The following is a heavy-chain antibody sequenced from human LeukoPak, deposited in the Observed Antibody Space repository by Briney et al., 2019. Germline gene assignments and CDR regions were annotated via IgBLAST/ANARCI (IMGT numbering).Heavy chain of an antibody. CDR1: GDTLTELS. CDR3: ATEYGGEAYYFDY. D-gene: IGHD4-23*01. Sequence: ASLKVSCKVSGDTLTELSMHWVRQAPGKGLEWMGGFDPEDGETIYAQKFQGRVTMTEDTSTDTAYMELSSLRSEDTAVYYCATEYGGEAYYFDYWGQGTLVTVSS. CDR2: FDPEDGET. J-gene: IGHJ4*02. V-gene: IGHV1-24*01.